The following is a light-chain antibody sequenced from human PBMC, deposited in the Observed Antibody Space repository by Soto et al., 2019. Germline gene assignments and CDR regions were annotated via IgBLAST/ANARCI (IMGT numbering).Light chain of an antibody. Sequence: DIVMTQSPLSLPVTPGEPASIAFTSIQSLLHSNGHNFLDWYVQKPGQSPQLLIYLGSDRASGVPDRFSGSGSGTDFTLKISRVEAEDVGVYYCMQTLQTWTFGQGTKVDIK. V-gene: IGKV2-28*01. J-gene: IGKJ1*01. CDR3: MQTLQTWT. CDR1: QSLLHSNGHNF. CDR2: LGS.